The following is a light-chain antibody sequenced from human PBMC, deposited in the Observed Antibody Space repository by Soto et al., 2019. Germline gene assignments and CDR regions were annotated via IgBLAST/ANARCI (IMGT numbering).Light chain of an antibody. CDR2: LNSDGSH. V-gene: IGLV4-69*01. CDR3: QPWDPGIRV. CDR1: SGHSNYV. Sequence: QPVLTQSPSASASLGASVKLTCTPSSGHSNYVIAWHQQQPEKGPRYLMKLNSDGSHSKGDGIPDRFSGSSSGAERYLTIPGLQSEVGADYSGQPWDPGIRVFGGGTNLPVL. J-gene: IGLJ2*01.